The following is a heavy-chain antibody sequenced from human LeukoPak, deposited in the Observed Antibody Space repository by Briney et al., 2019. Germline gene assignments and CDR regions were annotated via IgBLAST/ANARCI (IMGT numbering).Heavy chain of an antibody. V-gene: IGHV3-9*03. Sequence: GGSLRLSCAVSGFTFDYYAMHWVRHAPGKGLEWVSGISWNSGRIGYADSVKGRFTISRDNAKNSLYLQMNSLRAEDMALYYCAKVFAPSDAGGWLQPIDYWGQGTLVTVSS. CDR1: GFTFDYYA. CDR3: AKVFAPSDAGGWLQPIDY. J-gene: IGHJ4*02. CDR2: ISWNSGRI. D-gene: IGHD5-24*01.